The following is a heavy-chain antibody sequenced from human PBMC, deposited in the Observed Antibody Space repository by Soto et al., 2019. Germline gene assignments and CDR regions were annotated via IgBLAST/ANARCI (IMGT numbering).Heavy chain of an antibody. D-gene: IGHD3-3*01. J-gene: IGHJ5*02. CDR2: ISSSSSTI. CDR1: GFTFSSNS. V-gene: IGHV3-48*02. CDR3: ARVIWSGHLTSDL. Sequence: EVQVVESGGGLVQPGGSLRLSCAASGFTFSSNSMNWVRQAPGKGLEWISYISSSSSTIYADSVKGRFTISRDNDKNSLYLQMNSLRDGDTAVYYCARVIWSGHLTSDLWGQGTLVTVSS.